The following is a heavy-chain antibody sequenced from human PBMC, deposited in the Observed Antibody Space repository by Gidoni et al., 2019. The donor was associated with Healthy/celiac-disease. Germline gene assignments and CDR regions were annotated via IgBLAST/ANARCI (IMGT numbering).Heavy chain of an antibody. D-gene: IGHD2-21*01. Sequence: QVQLVQSGGGVVQPGRSLRLSCAASGFTFSSYGMHWVRQAPGQGLAWVAVISYDGSNKYYADSVKGRFTISRDNSKNTLYLQMNSLRAEDTAVYYCAKDGHIWGQGTLVTVSS. CDR2: ISYDGSNK. CDR3: AKDGHI. CDR1: GFTFSSYG. V-gene: IGHV3-30*18. J-gene: IGHJ4*02.